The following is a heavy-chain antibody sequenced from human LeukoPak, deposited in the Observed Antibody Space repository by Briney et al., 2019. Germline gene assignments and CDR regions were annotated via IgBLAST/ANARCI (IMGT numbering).Heavy chain of an antibody. CDR1: GYTFTGYY. J-gene: IGHJ6*02. CDR2: INPNSGGT. V-gene: IGHV1-2*02. Sequence: ASVKVSCKASGYTFTGYYMHWVRQAPGQGLEWMGWINPNSGGTNYAQKFQGRVTMTRDTSISTAYMELSRLRSDDTAVYYCARDASSQGVAYYDFWSGSKRYYYYYGMDVWGQGTTVTVSS. CDR3: ARDASSQGVAYYDFWSGSKRYYYYYGMDV. D-gene: IGHD3-3*01.